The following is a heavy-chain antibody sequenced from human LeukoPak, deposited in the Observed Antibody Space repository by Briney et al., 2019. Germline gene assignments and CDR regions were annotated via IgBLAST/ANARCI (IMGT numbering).Heavy chain of an antibody. Sequence: ASVKVSCKASGYTFTGYYMHWVRQAPGQGLEWMGWINPNSGGTNYAQKFQGRVTMTRDTSISTAHMELSRLRSDDTAVYYCARLDVVVPAAMLDYWGQGTLVTVSS. D-gene: IGHD2-2*01. CDR3: ARLDVVVPAAMLDY. J-gene: IGHJ4*02. CDR2: INPNSGGT. V-gene: IGHV1-2*02. CDR1: GYTFTGYY.